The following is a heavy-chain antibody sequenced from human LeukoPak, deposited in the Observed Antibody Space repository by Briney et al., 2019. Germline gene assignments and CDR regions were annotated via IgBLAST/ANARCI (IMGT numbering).Heavy chain of an antibody. J-gene: IGHJ5*02. Sequence: GASVKVSCKASGYTFTSYGISWVRQAPGQGLEWMGWISAYNGNTNYAQKLQGRVTMTTDTSTSTAYMELRSLRSDDTAVYYCARTPAVAGKKEMDNWFDPWGQGTLVTVSS. V-gene: IGHV1-18*04. CDR2: ISAYNGNT. CDR3: ARTPAVAGKKEMDNWFDP. D-gene: IGHD6-19*01. CDR1: GYTFTSYG.